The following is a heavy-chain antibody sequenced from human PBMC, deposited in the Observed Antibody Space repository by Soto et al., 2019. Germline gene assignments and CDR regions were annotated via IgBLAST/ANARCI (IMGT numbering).Heavy chain of an antibody. Sequence: ASVKVSCKASGYIFTGYYIHWVRQAPGQGLEWMGWINPNTRGTHSAQRFQGRVTMTRDTSISTAYMELSSLRSDDSAVYYCARDRYSGYNSQFDYWGKGTLVPVSP. V-gene: IGHV1-2*02. J-gene: IGHJ4*02. CDR1: GYIFTGYY. CDR3: ARDRYSGYNSQFDY. D-gene: IGHD5-12*01. CDR2: INPNTRGT.